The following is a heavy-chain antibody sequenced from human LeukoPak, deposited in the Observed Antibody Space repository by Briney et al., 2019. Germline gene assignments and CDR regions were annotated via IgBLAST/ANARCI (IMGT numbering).Heavy chain of an antibody. J-gene: IGHJ4*02. CDR1: GYTFTGYY. Sequence: ASVKVSCKASGYTFTGYYMHWVRQAPGQGLEWMGWMNPNSGNTGYAQKFQGRVTMTRNTSISTAYMELSSLRSEDTAVYYCARGVPAAEIDYWGQGTLVTVSS. CDR2: MNPNSGNT. D-gene: IGHD2-2*01. V-gene: IGHV1-8*02. CDR3: ARGVPAAEIDY.